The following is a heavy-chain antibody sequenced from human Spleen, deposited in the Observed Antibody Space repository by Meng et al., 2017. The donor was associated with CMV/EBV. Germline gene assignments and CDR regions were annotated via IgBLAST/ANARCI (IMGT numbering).Heavy chain of an antibody. CDR1: GFTFSRSA. CDR3: ARGAPDYYDSSGYFDY. D-gene: IGHD3-22*01. V-gene: IGHV1-58*01. J-gene: IGHJ4*02. Sequence: SVKVSCKASGFTFSRSAVQWVRQTRGQRLEWIGWIVVGSGNTNYAQKFQERVTITRDTSISTAYMELRSLTSDDTALYYCARGAPDYYDSSGYFDYWGQGTLVTVSS. CDR2: IVVGSGNT.